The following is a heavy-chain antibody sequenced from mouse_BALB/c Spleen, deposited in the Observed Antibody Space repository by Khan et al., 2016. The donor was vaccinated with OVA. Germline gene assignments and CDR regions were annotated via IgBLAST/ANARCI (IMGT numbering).Heavy chain of an antibody. D-gene: IGHD1-1*01. J-gene: IGHJ3*01. CDR2: IWAGGST. V-gene: IGHV2-9*02. Sequence: QVQLKQSGPGLVAPSQSLSITCTVSGFSLTNYGVHWVRQPPREGLEWLGVIWAGGSTNYNSALMSRLSISKDNSKSQVFLKMNSLQTNDTAMYYCAGPYYGSAWFAYWGQGTLVTVSA. CDR3: AGPYYGSAWFAY. CDR1: GFSLTNYG.